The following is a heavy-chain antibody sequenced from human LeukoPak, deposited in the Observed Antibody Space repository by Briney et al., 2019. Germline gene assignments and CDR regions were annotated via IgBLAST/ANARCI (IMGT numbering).Heavy chain of an antibody. D-gene: IGHD3-3*01. CDR2: INHSGST. CDR1: GGSFSGYY. CDR3: ATSGSGYENDAFDI. Sequence: SETLSLTCAVYGGSFSGYYWSWIRQPPGKGLEWIGEINHSGSTNYNPSLESRVTISVDTSKNQFSLKLSSVTAADTAVYYCATSGSGYENDAFDIWGQGTMVTVSS. J-gene: IGHJ3*02. V-gene: IGHV4-34*01.